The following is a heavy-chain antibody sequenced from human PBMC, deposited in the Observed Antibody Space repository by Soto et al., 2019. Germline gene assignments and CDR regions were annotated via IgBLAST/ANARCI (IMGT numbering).Heavy chain of an antibody. J-gene: IGHJ3*02. V-gene: IGHV3-15*07. CDR3: TTERGLEWPLGAFDI. CDR2: IKSKTDGGTT. CDR1: GFTFSNAW. Sequence: GGSLRLSCAASGFTFSNAWMNWVRQAPGKGLEWVGRIKSKTDGGTTDYAAPVKGRFTISRDDSKNTLYLQMNSLKTEDTAVYYCTTERGLEWPLGAFDIWGQGTMVTVSS. D-gene: IGHD3-3*01.